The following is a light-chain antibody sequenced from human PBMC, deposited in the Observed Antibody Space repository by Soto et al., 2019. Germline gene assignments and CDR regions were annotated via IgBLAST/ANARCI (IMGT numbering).Light chain of an antibody. J-gene: IGKJ1*01. CDR3: QEYNSGWR. CDR2: DAS. Sequence: DIQMTQSPSTLSASIRDRVTIACRASQSVNTWLAWYQKKPGKAPKLLIYDASNLQSGVPSRFSGSGSGTEFTLSISSLQPDDFATYYCQEYNSGWRFGQGTKVEIK. CDR1: QSVNTW. V-gene: IGKV1-5*01.